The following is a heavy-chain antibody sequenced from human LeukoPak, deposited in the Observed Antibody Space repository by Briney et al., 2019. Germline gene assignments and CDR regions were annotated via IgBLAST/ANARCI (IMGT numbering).Heavy chain of an antibody. CDR3: VLPDYYDFWSGYEKNWFDP. D-gene: IGHD3-3*01. Sequence: GESLKISCKGSGYGFTSYWIGWVRQMPGKGLEWMGIIYPGDSDTRYSPSFQGQVTISADKSISTAYLQWSSLKASDTAMYYCVLPDYYDFWSGYEKNWFDPWGQGTLVTVSS. J-gene: IGHJ5*02. CDR2: IYPGDSDT. CDR1: GYGFTSYW. V-gene: IGHV5-51*01.